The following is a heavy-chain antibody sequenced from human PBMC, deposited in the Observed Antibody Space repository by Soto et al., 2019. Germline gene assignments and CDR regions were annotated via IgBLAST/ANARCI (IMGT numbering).Heavy chain of an antibody. D-gene: IGHD6-19*01. CDR2: IIPIFGTA. CDR3: ARADQLFAVAGTSWFDP. J-gene: IGHJ5*02. CDR1: GGTFSSYD. V-gene: IGHV1-69*13. Sequence: ASVKVCCKASGGTFSSYDISWVRQAPGQGLEWMGGIIPIFGTANYAQKFQGRVTFTADESTSTAYMELSSLRSEDTAVYYCARADQLFAVAGTSWFDPWGQGTLVTVSS.